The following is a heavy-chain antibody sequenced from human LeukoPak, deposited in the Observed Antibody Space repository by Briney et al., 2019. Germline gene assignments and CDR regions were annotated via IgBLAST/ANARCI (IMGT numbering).Heavy chain of an antibody. V-gene: IGHV3-72*01. J-gene: IGHJ4*02. CDR1: GFSFSDHY. CDR3: ARDYYESSGYYHDY. D-gene: IGHD3-22*01. Sequence: GGSLRLSCEVSGFSFSDHYMDWVRQAPGKGLEWVGRTRNKGNSYSTEYAASVKGRFTISRDDSKNSLFLQMNSLKTEDTAVYYCARDYYESSGYYHDYWGQGTLVTVSS. CDR2: TRNKGNSYST.